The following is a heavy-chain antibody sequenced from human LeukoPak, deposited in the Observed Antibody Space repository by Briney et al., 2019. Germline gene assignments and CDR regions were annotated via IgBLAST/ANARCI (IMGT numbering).Heavy chain of an antibody. J-gene: IGHJ4*02. D-gene: IGHD2-15*01. Sequence: ASVKVSCKASGYTFTSYAMHWVRQAPGQRLEWMGWINAGNGNTKYSQKFQGRVTITRDTSASTAYMELSSLRSEDTAVYYCARDLCEGGSCYYFDYWGQGTLVTVSS. CDR2: INAGNGNT. CDR1: GYTFTSYA. CDR3: ARDLCEGGSCYYFDY. V-gene: IGHV1-3*01.